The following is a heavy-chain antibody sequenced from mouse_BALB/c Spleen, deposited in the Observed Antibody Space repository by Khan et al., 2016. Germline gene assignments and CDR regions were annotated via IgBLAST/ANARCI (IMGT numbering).Heavy chain of an antibody. D-gene: IGHD1-1*01. Sequence: EVELVESGGGLVQPGGSRKLSCAASGFTFSSFGVHWVLQAPEKGLEWVAYISSGSSTIYYADTVKGRFSISRDNPKNTRFLQMTSLRSEDTAKYYCARSGKYNGPVYWGQGTTLTVSS. CDR2: ISSGSSTI. V-gene: IGHV5-17*02. CDR1: GFTFSSFG. CDR3: ARSGKYNGPVY. J-gene: IGHJ2*01.